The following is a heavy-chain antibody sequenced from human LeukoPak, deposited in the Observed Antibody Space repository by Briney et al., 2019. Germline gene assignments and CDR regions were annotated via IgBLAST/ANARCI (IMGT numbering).Heavy chain of an antibody. CDR1: GYTFTSYD. D-gene: IGHD3-10*01. V-gene: IGHV1-8*01. Sequence: GASVKVSCKASGYTFTSYDINWVRQATGQGLEWMGWMNPNSGNTDYAQKFQGRVTMTRNTSISTAYMELSSLTSDDTAVYYCARAYGSGTSYHPDYWGQGTLVTVSS. CDR3: ARAYGSGTSYHPDY. CDR2: MNPNSGNT. J-gene: IGHJ4*02.